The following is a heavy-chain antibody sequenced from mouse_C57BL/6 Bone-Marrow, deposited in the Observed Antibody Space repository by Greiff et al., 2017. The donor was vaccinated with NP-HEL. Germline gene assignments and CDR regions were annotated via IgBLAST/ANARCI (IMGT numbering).Heavy chain of an antibody. V-gene: IGHV5-17*01. CDR3: AIYGSSPFYAMDY. CDR1: GFTFSDYG. J-gene: IGHJ4*01. CDR2: ISSGSSTI. D-gene: IGHD1-1*01. Sequence: EVMLVESGGGLVKPGGSLKLSCAASGFTFSDYGMPWVRQAPEKGLEWVAYISSGSSTIYYADTVKGRFTISRDNAKNTLFLQMTSLRSEDTAMYYCAIYGSSPFYAMDYWGQGTSVTVSS.